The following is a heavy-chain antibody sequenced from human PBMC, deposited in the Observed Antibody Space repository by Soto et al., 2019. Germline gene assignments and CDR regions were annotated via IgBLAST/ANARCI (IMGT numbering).Heavy chain of an antibody. D-gene: IGHD3-16*01. CDR3: AMVDVYVTPSPQDV. CDR1: GYTFTRYG. Sequence: QVQLVQSGAEVKNPGASVKVSCKASGYTFTRYGIGWARQAPGQGLEWMGCINTYNGNTNYAQNVQGRVTLTTDTSTSTAYMELRSRRSNDTAIYYCAMVDVYVTPSPQDVWGQGTTVIVSS. CDR2: INTYNGNT. J-gene: IGHJ6*02. V-gene: IGHV1-18*01.